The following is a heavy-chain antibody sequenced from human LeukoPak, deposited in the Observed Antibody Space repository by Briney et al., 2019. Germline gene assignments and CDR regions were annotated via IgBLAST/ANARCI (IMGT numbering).Heavy chain of an antibody. V-gene: IGHV1-2*02. J-gene: IGHJ4*02. D-gene: IGHD5-18*01. CDR1: GYTFTGYY. Sequence: ASVKVSCKASGYTFTGYYMHWVRQAPGQGLEWMGWINPNSGGTNYAQKFQGRVTITADKSTSTAYMELSSLRSEDTAVYYCARLEDSYGIDYWGQGTLVTVSS. CDR2: INPNSGGT. CDR3: ARLEDSYGIDY.